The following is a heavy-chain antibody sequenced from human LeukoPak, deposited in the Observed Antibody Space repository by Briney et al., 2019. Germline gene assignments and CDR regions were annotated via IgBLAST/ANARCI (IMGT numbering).Heavy chain of an antibody. Sequence: PSETLSLTCAVYGGSFSGYYWSWIPQPPGKGLEWIGEINHSGSTNYNPSLKSRVTISVDTSKNQFSLKLSSVTAADTAVYYCARGSASNGAHYWGQGTLVTVSS. CDR2: INHSGST. D-gene: IGHD4-11*01. V-gene: IGHV4-34*01. J-gene: IGHJ4*02. CDR3: ARGSASNGAHY. CDR1: GGSFSGYY.